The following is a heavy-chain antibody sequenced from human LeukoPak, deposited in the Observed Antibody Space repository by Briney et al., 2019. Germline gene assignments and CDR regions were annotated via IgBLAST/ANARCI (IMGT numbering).Heavy chain of an antibody. V-gene: IGHV1-24*01. CDR2: FDPEDGET. D-gene: IGHD2-15*01. J-gene: IGHJ4*02. Sequence: ASVKVSCKVSGYTLTELSMHWVRQAPGKGLEWMGGFDPEDGETIYAQKFQGRVTMTEDTSTDTAYMELSSLRSEDTAVYYCATLPRYCSGGSCYYFDYGGQETLVTVSS. CDR3: ATLPRYCSGGSCYYFDY. CDR1: GYTLTELS.